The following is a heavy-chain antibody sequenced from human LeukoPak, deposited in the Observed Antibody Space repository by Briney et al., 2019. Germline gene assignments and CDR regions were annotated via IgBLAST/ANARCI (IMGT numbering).Heavy chain of an antibody. J-gene: IGHJ4*02. Sequence: GGSLSLSCVASGFIFSDYGMQWVRQAPGKGLEWVAFIWHDETNKYYGESVKGRFTISRDNFKNTLYLQMNSLRAEDTAMYYCARERIVATIAGFDYWGQGTLVTVSS. V-gene: IGHV3-30*02. CDR1: GFIFSDYG. CDR3: ARERIVATIAGFDY. CDR2: IWHDETNK. D-gene: IGHD5-12*01.